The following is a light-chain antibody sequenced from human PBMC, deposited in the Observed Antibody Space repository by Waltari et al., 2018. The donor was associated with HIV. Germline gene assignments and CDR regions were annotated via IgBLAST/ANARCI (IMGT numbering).Light chain of an antibody. Sequence: EIVMTQSPATLSVSPGERATLSCRASQSIANNLVWYQQKLGQAPRLLIYGASTRATDIPARFSGSGSGTEFTLTINNLQSEDFAVYYCQQNHDWPPITFGQGTRLEIK. CDR1: QSIANN. CDR3: QQNHDWPPIT. J-gene: IGKJ5*01. V-gene: IGKV3-15*01. CDR2: GAS.